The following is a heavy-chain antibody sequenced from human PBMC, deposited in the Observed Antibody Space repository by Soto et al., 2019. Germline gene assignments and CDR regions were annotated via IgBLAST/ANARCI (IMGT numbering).Heavy chain of an antibody. CDR2: ISGSGGDT. D-gene: IGHD1-26*01. CDR1: GLLFSDYA. Sequence: PGGSLRLSCAASGLLFSDYAMSWVRQAPGKGLECVACISGSGGDTLYADSVKGRFTISRDNSKNTLSLHMNSLRVDDTAVYFCAKDRFGIVGPVDYWGQGTLVTVSS. V-gene: IGHV3-23*01. CDR3: AKDRFGIVGPVDY. J-gene: IGHJ4*02.